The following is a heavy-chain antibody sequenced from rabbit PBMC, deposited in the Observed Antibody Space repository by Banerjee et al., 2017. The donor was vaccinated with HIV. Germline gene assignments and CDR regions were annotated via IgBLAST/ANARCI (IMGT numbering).Heavy chain of an antibody. CDR3: ARGTGGAGDGLNL. CDR2: VGPDSGDSP. D-gene: IGHD4-2*01. CDR1: GFSFSGNYY. J-gene: IGHJ4*01. Sequence: QSLEESGGGLVQPEGSLTLTCTASGFSFSGNYYMCWVRQTPGKGLEWIACVGPDSGDSPHYASWAKGRFTISKTSSTTVILQMTSLTAADTATYFCARGTGGAGDGLNLWGQGTLVTVS. V-gene: IGHV1S40*01.